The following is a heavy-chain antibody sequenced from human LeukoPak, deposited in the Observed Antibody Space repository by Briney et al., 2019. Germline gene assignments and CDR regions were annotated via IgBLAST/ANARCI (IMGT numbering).Heavy chain of an antibody. V-gene: IGHV3-49*04. J-gene: IGHJ6*03. CDR1: GFTFGDYA. D-gene: IGHD2-8*01. CDR3: TRVSGYCTNGVCFLSYYYMDV. Sequence: PGGSLRLSCTASGFTFGDYAMSWVRQAPGKGVEWVGFNRSKAYGGTTEYAASVKGRFASSRDDSKSIAYLQMNSLKTEDTAVYYCTRVSGYCTNGVCFLSYYYMDVWGKGTTVTVSS. CDR2: NRSKAYGGTT.